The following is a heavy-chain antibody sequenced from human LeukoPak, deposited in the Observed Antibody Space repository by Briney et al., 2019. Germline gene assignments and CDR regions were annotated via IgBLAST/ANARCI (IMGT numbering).Heavy chain of an antibody. V-gene: IGHV4-39*01. CDR3: ARLTPYSGRPLGDY. CDR2: ISYSGST. D-gene: IGHD1-26*01. J-gene: IGHJ4*02. Sequence: PSETLSLTCTVSGGSISNSSNFWGWIRQPPGKGLEWIGSISYSGSTYYNPSLKSRVTISVDTSKNQFSLKLSSVTAADTAVYYCARLTPYSGRPLGDYWGQGTLVTVSS. CDR1: GGSISNSSNF.